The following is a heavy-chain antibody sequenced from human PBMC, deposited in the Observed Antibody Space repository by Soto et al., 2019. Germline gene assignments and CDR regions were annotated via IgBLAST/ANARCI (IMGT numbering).Heavy chain of an antibody. CDR2: INHSGST. CDR1: GGSFSGYY. CDR3: ARGPSWWLAQYNWFDP. D-gene: IGHD6-19*01. Sequence: QVQLQQWGAGLLKPSETLSLTCAVYGGSFSGYYWSWIRQPPGKGLEWIGEINHSGSTNYNPSLKSRVTISVDTSKNQFSLKLSSVTAADTAVYYCARGPSWWLAQYNWFDPWGQGTLVTVSS. V-gene: IGHV4-34*01. J-gene: IGHJ5*02.